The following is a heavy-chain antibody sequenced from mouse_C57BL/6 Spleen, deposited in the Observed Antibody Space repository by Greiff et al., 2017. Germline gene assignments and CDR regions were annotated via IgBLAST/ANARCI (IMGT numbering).Heavy chain of an antibody. Sequence: QVQLTQSGPGILQPSQTLSLTCSFSGFSLRTSNMGIGWIRQPSGKGLVWLAHIWWNDDKYYNPSLKSRLTISTDTSNNPVFLKFTSVDSADTATYYCARTYGMSYGTWFAYGGQGTLGTVSA. CDR3: ARTYGMSYGTWFAY. CDR1: GFSLRTSNMG. D-gene: IGHD1-1*01. V-gene: IGHV8-5*01. CDR2: IWWNDDK. J-gene: IGHJ3*01.